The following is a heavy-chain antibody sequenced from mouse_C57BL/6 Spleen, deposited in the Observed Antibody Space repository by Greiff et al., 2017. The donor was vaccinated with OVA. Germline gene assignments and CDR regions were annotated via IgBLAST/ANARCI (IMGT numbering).Heavy chain of an antibody. CDR3: ARGGGFYFDY. V-gene: IGHV1-61*01. J-gene: IGHJ2*01. CDR2: IYPSDSET. Sequence: VQLQQPGAELVRPGSSVKLSCKASGYTFTSYWMDWVKQRPGQGLEWIGNIYPSDSETHYNQKFKDKATLTVAKSSSTAYMQLTSLTSEDSAVYYFARGGGFYFDYWGQGTTLTVSS. CDR1: GYTFTSYW.